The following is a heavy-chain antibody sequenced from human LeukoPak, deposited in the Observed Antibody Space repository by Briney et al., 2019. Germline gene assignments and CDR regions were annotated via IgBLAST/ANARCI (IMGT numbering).Heavy chain of an antibody. J-gene: IGHJ6*03. V-gene: IGHV1-69*13. Sequence: ASVKVSCKASGGTFSSYAISWVRQAPGQGLEWMGGIIPIFGTANYAQKFQGRVTITADESTSTAYMELSSLRSEDTAVYYCARGRGWFGELPPVYYYYYYMDVWGKGTTVTISS. CDR1: GGTFSSYA. CDR3: ARGRGWFGELPPVYYYYYYMDV. CDR2: IIPIFGTA. D-gene: IGHD3-10*01.